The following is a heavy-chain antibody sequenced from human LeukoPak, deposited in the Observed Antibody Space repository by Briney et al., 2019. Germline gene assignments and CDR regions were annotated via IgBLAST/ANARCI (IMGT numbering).Heavy chain of an antibody. CDR1: GLTFSSYA. CDR2: ISYDGSNK. Sequence: GGSLRLSCAASGLTFSSYAMHWVRQAPGKGLEWVAVISYDGSNKYYADSVKGRFTISRDNSKNTLYLQMNSLRAEDTAVYYCARDRVGATDYFDYWGQGTLVTVSS. D-gene: IGHD1-26*01. J-gene: IGHJ4*02. CDR3: ARDRVGATDYFDY. V-gene: IGHV3-30-3*01.